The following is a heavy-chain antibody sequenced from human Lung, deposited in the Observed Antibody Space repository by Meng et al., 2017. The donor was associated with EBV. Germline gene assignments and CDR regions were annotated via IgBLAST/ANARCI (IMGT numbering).Heavy chain of an antibody. CDR3: ARVVAGRYNWFDP. Sequence: QVQLQESGPVRVKPSQTLSLTCTVSGGSISSGGYYCSWIRQHPGKGLEWIGYIYYSGSTYYNPSLKSLVTISVDTSKNQFSLKLSSVTAADTAVYYCARVVAGRYNWFDPWGQGTLVTVSS. V-gene: IGHV4-31*01. CDR1: GGSISSGGYY. CDR2: IYYSGST. J-gene: IGHJ5*02. D-gene: IGHD6-6*01.